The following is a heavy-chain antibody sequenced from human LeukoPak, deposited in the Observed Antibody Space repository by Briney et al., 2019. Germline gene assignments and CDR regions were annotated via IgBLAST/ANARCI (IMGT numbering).Heavy chain of an antibody. D-gene: IGHD3-16*01. V-gene: IGHV3-23*01. J-gene: IGHJ4*02. Sequence: GGSLRLSCAASGFTFSSYAMSWVRQAPGKGLEWVSAISGSGGSTYNADSVKGRFTISRDNSKNTLYLQMNSLRAEDTAVYYCAKGSLEYYDYVWGSYAGFDYWGQGTLVTVSS. CDR2: ISGSGGST. CDR1: GFTFSSYA. CDR3: AKGSLEYYDYVWGSYAGFDY.